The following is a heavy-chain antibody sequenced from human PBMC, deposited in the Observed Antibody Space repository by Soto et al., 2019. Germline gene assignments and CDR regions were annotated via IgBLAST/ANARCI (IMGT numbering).Heavy chain of an antibody. CDR2: ISYDGSNK. CDR1: GFTFSSYG. J-gene: IGHJ4*02. CDR3: ALCSKWLRLHGPFDY. D-gene: IGHD5-12*01. V-gene: IGHV3-30*03. Sequence: PGGSLRLSCAASGFTFSSYGMHWVRQAPGKGLEWVAVISYDGSNKYYADSVKGRFTISRDNSKNTLYLQMNSLRAEDTAVYYCALCSKWLRLHGPFDYWGQGTLVTVSS.